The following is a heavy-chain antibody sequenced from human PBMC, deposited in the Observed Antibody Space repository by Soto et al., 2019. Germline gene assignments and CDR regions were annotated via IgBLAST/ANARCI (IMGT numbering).Heavy chain of an antibody. Sequence: QVQLVESGGDGVQPGRSLRLSCAASGFTFRNYGMHWVRQVPGKGLEWVAVIWYDGSYKYYAESVKGRFTISRDNSKNTLFLQLDSLRVEHTALYYCARLVGYSGTDGPGVTAPRAMDYWGPGTLVTVSS. CDR2: IWYDGSYK. V-gene: IGHV3-33*01. CDR3: ARLVGYSGTDGPGVTAPRAMDY. CDR1: GFTFRNYG. D-gene: IGHD5-12*01. J-gene: IGHJ4*02.